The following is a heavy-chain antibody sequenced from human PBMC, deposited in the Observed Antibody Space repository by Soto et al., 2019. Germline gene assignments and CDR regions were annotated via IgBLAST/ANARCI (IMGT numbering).Heavy chain of an antibody. CDR1: GFTFSSYA. J-gene: IGHJ4*02. Sequence: GGSLRLSCAASGFTFSSYAMSWVRQAPGKGLEWVSAISGSGGSTYYADSVKGRFTISRDNSKNTLYLQMNSLRAEDTAVYYCAKDPRPWLAPGPFDYWGQGTLVTVSS. CDR2: ISGSGGST. D-gene: IGHD6-19*01. V-gene: IGHV3-23*01. CDR3: AKDPRPWLAPGPFDY.